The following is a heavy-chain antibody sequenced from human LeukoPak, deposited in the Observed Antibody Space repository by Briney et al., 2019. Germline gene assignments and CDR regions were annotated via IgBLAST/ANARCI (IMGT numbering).Heavy chain of an antibody. CDR2: INPSGGST. CDR3: ARNPTVTAWFDP. J-gene: IGHJ5*02. D-gene: IGHD4-11*01. V-gene: IGHV1-46*01. CDR1: GYTFTSYY. Sequence: ASVKVSCKASGYTFTSYYMHWVRQAPGQGLEWMGIINPSGGSTSYAQKFQGRVTMTRDTSTSTVYMKLSSVTAEDTAVYYCARNPTVTAWFDPWGQGTLVTVSS.